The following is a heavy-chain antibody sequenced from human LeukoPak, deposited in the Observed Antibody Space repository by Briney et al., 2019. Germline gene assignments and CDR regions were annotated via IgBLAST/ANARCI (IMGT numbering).Heavy chain of an antibody. CDR2: IYYSGST. Sequence: SSETLSLTCTVSGGSIRISSYYWGWIRQPPGKGLEWIGSIYYSGSTYYNPSLKSRVTISVDTSKNQFSLKLSSVTAADTAVYYRARHRTIYYDNSGYWVWGQGTLVTVSS. V-gene: IGHV4-39*01. CDR3: ARHRTIYYDNSGYWV. CDR1: GGSIRISSYY. D-gene: IGHD3-22*01. J-gene: IGHJ4*02.